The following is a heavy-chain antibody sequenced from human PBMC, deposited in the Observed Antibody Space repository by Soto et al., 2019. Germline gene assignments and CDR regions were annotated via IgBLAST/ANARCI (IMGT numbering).Heavy chain of an antibody. CDR1: GFTFSNYW. Sequence: EVQLLESGGGFVQPGGSLRLSCVASGFTFSNYWMHWVRQAPGEGLVWVSRLKGDETRTNYADLVKGRFTISKDKARGTLYLPMNSLGADDTAVYFCARGIAGYYGFDIWGHGTMFTVSS. CDR3: ARGIAGYYGFDI. CDR2: LKGDETRT. D-gene: IGHD5-18*01. J-gene: IGHJ3*02. V-gene: IGHV3-74*01.